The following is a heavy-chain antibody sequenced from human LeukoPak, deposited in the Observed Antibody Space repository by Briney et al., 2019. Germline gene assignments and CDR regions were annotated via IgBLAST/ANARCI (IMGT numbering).Heavy chain of an antibody. CDR3: ARGANCTNGVCYGGHFDY. CDR2: INHSGST. J-gene: IGHJ4*02. V-gene: IGHV4-34*01. D-gene: IGHD2-8*01. Sequence: GSLRLSCEASGFTFSSYAMSWNRQPPGKGLEWIGEINHSGSTNYNPSLKSRVTISVDTSKNQFSLKLSSVTAADTAVYYCARGANCTNGVCYGGHFDYWGQGTLVTVFS. CDR1: GFTFSSYA.